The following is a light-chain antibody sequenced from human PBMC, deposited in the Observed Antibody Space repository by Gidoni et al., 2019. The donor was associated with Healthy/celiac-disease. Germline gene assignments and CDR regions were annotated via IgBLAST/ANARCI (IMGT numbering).Light chain of an antibody. CDR1: QSISSW. CDR2: KAS. V-gene: IGKV1-5*03. J-gene: IGKJ4*01. Sequence: DIQMTQSPSTLSASVGDRVTITCRASQSISSWLAWYQQKPGNAPKLLIYKASSLESGVPSRFSGSGSVTEFTLTSSSLQPDDFATYYCQHYNSSPLTFGGGTKVEIK. CDR3: QHYNSSPLT.